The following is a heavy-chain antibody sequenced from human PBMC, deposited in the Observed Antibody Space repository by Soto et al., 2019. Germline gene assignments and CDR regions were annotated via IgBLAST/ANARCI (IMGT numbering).Heavy chain of an antibody. CDR1: GGTFSSYA. CDR2: IIPIFGTA. J-gene: IGHJ6*02. Sequence: SVKVSCKASGGTFSSYAISWVRQAPGQGLEWMGGIIPIFGTANYAQKFQGRVTITADESTSTAYMELSSLRSEDTAVYYCARGRLLYPARDVWGQGTTVTVSS. V-gene: IGHV1-69*13. CDR3: ARGRLLYPARDV. D-gene: IGHD2-2*02.